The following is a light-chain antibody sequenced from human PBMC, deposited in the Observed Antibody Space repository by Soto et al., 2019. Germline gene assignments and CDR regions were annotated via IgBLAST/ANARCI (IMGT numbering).Light chain of an antibody. CDR3: QQYNNWLWT. CDR2: DAS. V-gene: IGKV1-5*01. J-gene: IGKJ1*01. CDR1: QSISSW. Sequence: DIQMPQSPSTLSASVGDRVTITCRASQSISSWLAWYQQKPGRAPNLLIYDASSLESGVPSRFSGSGSGTEFTLTISSLQSEDFAVYYCQQYNNWLWTFGQGTKVDI.